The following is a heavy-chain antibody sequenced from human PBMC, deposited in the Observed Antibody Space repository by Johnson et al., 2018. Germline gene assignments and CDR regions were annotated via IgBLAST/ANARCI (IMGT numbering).Heavy chain of an antibody. D-gene: IGHD3-3*02. CDR2: MYHSGGT. J-gene: IGHJ1*01. Sequence: QVQLQESGPGLVKPSDTLSLMCTVSGGSISSYYYHWIRQSPGKGLEWIGYMYHSGGTNYNPSLNCRVTISLDTSKNQFSLKLSSVTAADTAVYYCARGRGTGSYSQAYLDHWGQGTLVTVSS. V-gene: IGHV4-59*01. CDR1: GGSISSYY. CDR3: ARGRGTGSYSQAYLDH.